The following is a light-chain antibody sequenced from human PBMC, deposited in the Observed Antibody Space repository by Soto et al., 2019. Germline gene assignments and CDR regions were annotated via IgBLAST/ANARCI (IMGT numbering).Light chain of an antibody. V-gene: IGLV2-14*01. Sequence: QSVLTQPASVSGSPGQSITISCTGTSSDVGGYNYVSWYQHHPGTAPKLVIYEVSNRPSGVSNRFSGSKSGNTASRTISGLQAEDEADYYCNSYTTSTTLVFGGGTEVTVL. CDR3: NSYTTSTTLV. CDR2: EVS. J-gene: IGLJ2*01. CDR1: SSDVGGYNY.